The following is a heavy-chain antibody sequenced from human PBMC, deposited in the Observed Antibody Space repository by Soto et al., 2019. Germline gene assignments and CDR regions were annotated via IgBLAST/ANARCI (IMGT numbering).Heavy chain of an antibody. CDR3: ARESRYCSGGSCYCLPGIDY. CDR2: IIPIFGTA. D-gene: IGHD2-15*01. J-gene: IGHJ4*02. CDR1: GGTFSSYA. V-gene: IGHV1-69*12. Sequence: QVQLVQSGAEVKKPGSSVKVSCKASGGTFSSYAISWVRQAPGQGLEWMGGIIPIFGTANYAQKFQGRVTITADEATGTVYMELSSFRCEDTAVYYCARESRYCSGGSCYCLPGIDYWGQGTLVTVSS.